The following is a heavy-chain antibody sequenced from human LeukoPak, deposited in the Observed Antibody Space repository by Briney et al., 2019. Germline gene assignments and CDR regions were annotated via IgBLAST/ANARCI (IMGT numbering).Heavy chain of an antibody. CDR2: IKQDGSDK. CDR3: ARGRNWFDT. Sequence: PGGSLRLSCAASGFIFNTYSMSWVRQTPGKGLEWVANIKQDGSDKYYVDSVKGGFTISRDEAQNSLFLQMNSLRADDTAVYYCARGRNWFDTWGLGTLVTVSS. J-gene: IGHJ5*02. V-gene: IGHV3-7*01. CDR1: GFIFNTYS.